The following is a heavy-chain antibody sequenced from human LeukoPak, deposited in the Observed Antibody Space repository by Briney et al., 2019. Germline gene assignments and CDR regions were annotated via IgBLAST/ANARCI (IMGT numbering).Heavy chain of an antibody. Sequence: SETLSLTCAVYGGFFSGYYWSWIRQPPGKGLEWIGEINHSGSTNYNPSLKSRVTISVDTSKNQFSLKLSSVTAAGTAVYYCGRGGVVWRGGAYFDYWGQGTLVSVSS. J-gene: IGHJ4*02. CDR2: INHSGST. CDR3: GRGGVVWRGGAYFDY. D-gene: IGHD3-3*01. CDR1: GGFFSGYY. V-gene: IGHV4-34*01.